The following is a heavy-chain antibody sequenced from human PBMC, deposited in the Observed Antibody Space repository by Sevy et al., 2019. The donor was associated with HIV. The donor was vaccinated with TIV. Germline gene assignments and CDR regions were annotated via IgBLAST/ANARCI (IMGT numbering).Heavy chain of an antibody. D-gene: IGHD6-19*01. CDR1: GASISSSGYY. Sequence: SETLSLTCAVSGASISSSGYYWGWIRQPPGKGLEWIASIRYSGSTYYNPSLKSRVTISADTSKNQFSLKVSSVTAADTATYYCAGQLLTYSNGWSYYDYDSWGQGTVVTVSS. V-gene: IGHV4-39*01. CDR3: AGQLLTYSNGWSYYDYDS. J-gene: IGHJ4*02. CDR2: IRYSGST.